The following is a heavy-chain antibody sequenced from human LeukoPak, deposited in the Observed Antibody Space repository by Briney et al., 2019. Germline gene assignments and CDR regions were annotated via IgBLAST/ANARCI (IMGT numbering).Heavy chain of an antibody. CDR3: ATLRPPFDY. D-gene: IGHD3-3*01. V-gene: IGHV3-7*01. CDR2: IKEDESEK. CDR1: GFTFDDYG. J-gene: IGHJ4*02. Sequence: PGGSLRLSCAASGFTFDDYGMSWVRQAPGNGPEWVANIKEDESEKNYVNSVKDRFTISRDNAKNSLYLQMNSLRAEDTAVYYCATLRPPFDYWGQGTLVTVSS.